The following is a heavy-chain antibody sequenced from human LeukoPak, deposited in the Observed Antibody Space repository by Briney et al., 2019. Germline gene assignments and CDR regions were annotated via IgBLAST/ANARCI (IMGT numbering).Heavy chain of an antibody. CDR3: AREETCINGVWSSCMDV. CDR2: ISGDGSST. J-gene: IGHJ6*03. V-gene: IGHV3-74*01. CDR1: GFTFSSNW. D-gene: IGHD2-8*01. Sequence: GGSLRLSCAASGFTFSSNWMHWVRQAPGKGLVWVSRISGDGSSTSYADSVKGRFTISRDNAQNTVYLQMKSLRADDTAVYYCAREETCINGVWSSCMDVWGKGTTVTVSS.